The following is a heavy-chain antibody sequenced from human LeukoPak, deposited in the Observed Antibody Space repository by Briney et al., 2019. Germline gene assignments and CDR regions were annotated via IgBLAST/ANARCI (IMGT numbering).Heavy chain of an antibody. CDR1: GFTFSDYY. J-gene: IGHJ3*02. CDR2: ISSSSSYT. Sequence: GGSLRLSCAASGFTFSDYYMSWIRQAPGKGLEWVSYISSSSSYTNYADSVKGRFTISRDNSKNTLYLQMNSLRAEDTAVYYCAKEGKSSSWANDAFDIWGQGTMVTVSS. CDR3: AKEGKSSSWANDAFDI. V-gene: IGHV3-11*05. D-gene: IGHD6-13*01.